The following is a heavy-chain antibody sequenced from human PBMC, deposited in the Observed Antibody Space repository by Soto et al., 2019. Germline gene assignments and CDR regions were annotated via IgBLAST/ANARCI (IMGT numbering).Heavy chain of an antibody. CDR3: VRENIVVVPAARGAAFDI. J-gene: IGHJ3*02. CDR2: INAGNGNT. CDR1: GYTFTSYA. Sequence: ASVKVSCKASGYTFTSYAMHWVRQAPGQRLEWMGRINAGNGNTKYSQKFQGRVTITSDTSASTAYMELSSLRSEDTAVYYCVRENIVVVPAARGAAFDIWGQGTMVTVSS. D-gene: IGHD2-2*01. V-gene: IGHV1-3*01.